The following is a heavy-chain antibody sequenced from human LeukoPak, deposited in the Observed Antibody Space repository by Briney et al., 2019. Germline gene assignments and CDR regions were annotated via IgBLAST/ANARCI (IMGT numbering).Heavy chain of an antibody. Sequence: ASVKVSCKASGYTFTGYYMHWVRQAPGQGLEWMGWINPNSGGTSYAQKFQGRVTITTDKSTSTAYMELSSLRSEDTAVYYCASGTTDIVVVPATLRNYYFDYWGQGTLVTVSS. J-gene: IGHJ4*02. V-gene: IGHV1-2*02. D-gene: IGHD2-2*01. CDR2: INPNSGGT. CDR1: GYTFTGYY. CDR3: ASGTTDIVVVPATLRNYYFDY.